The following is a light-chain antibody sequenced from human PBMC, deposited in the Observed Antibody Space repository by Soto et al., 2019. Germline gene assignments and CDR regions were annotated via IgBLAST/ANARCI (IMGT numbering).Light chain of an antibody. CDR3: QQYNTWPPGT. J-gene: IGKJ1*01. CDR1: HSIAGS. V-gene: IGKV3-15*01. CDR2: DAS. Sequence: EIVMTQSPATLSVSLGERATLSCWASHSIAGSLAWYQHKPGQAPRLLIYDASPRSTGIPARFSGSGSGTEFTLTISSLQSEDFAVYYCQQYNTWPPGTFGQGTKVEVK.